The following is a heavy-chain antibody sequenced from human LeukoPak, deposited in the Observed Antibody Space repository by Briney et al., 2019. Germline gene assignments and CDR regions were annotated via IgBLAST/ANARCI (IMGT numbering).Heavy chain of an antibody. CDR3: ARDDTQYATYYFDY. V-gene: IGHV3-21*01. CDR1: GLTFSSYS. CDR2: ISSSSSYI. J-gene: IGHJ4*02. Sequence: GGSLRLSCAASGLTFSSYSMNWVRQAPGKGLEWVSSISSSSSYIYYADSVKGRFTISRDNAKNSLYLQMNSLRAEDTAVYYCARDDTQYATYYFDYWGQGTLVTVSS. D-gene: IGHD2-2*01.